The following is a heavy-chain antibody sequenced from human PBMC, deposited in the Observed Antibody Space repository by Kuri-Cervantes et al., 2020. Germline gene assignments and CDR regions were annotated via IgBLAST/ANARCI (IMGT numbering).Heavy chain of an antibody. J-gene: IGHJ5*02. D-gene: IGHD4-17*01. CDR3: ARGLGDYVGWFDP. Sequence: SETLSLTCAVYGGSFSGYYWSWIRQPPGKGLEWIGDIYHRGSTNYNPSLKSRVTISIDTSKNQFSLRLSSVTAADTAVYYCARGLGDYVGWFDPWGQGTLVTVS. V-gene: IGHV4-34*01. CDR1: GGSFSGYY. CDR2: IYHRGST.